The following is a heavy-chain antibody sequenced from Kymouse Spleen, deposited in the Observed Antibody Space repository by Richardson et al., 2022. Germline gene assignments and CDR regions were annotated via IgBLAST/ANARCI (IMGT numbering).Heavy chain of an antibody. J-gene: IGHJ6*02. Sequence: QVQLQESGPGLVKPSQTLSLTCTVSGGSISSGGYYWSWIRQHPGKGLEWIGYIYYSGSTYYNPSLKSRVTISVDTSKNQFSLKLSSVTAADTAVYYCARQGGNSPYYDILTGYPYYYYYGMDVWGQGTTVTVSS. CDR3: ARQGGNSPYYDILTGYPYYYYYGMDV. D-gene: IGHD3-9*01. CDR1: GGSISSGGYY. CDR2: IYYSGST. V-gene: IGHV4-31*03.